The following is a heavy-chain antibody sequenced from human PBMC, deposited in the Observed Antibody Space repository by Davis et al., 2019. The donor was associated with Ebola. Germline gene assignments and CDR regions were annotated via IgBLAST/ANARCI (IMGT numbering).Heavy chain of an antibody. Sequence: SETLSLTCTVSGGSISSYYWSWIRQPPGKGLEWIGYIYYSGSTNYNPYLKSRVTISVDTSKNQFSLKLSSVTAADTAVYYCARAAGLLFYDYWGQGTLVTVSS. CDR3: ARAAGLLFYDY. J-gene: IGHJ4*02. CDR2: IYYSGST. V-gene: IGHV4-59*12. CDR1: GGSISSYY. D-gene: IGHD3-3*01.